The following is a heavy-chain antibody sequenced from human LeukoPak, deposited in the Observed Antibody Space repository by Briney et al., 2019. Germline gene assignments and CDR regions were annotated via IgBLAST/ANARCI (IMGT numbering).Heavy chain of an antibody. J-gene: IGHJ6*04. CDR2: ISSSGGST. CDR1: GFTFSSYG. V-gene: IGHV3-23*01. D-gene: IGHD3-10*02. CDR3: AELGITMIGGV. Sequence: AGGSLRLSCAASGFTFSSYGMSWVRQAPGKGLEWVSGISSSGGSTYYADSVKGWFTISRDNSKNTLYLQMNSLRAEDTAVYYCAELGITMIGGVWGKGTTVTISS.